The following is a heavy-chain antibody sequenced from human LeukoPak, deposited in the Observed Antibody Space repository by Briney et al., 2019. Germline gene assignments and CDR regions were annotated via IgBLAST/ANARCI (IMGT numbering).Heavy chain of an antibody. Sequence: GGSLRLSCAASGFTFSTYTMNWARQAPGKGLEWVSSITTSSSYMYYADSVKGRFTISRDNAKNSLYLQMNSLRAEDTAVYYCARDLTAASGNCFGPWGQGTLVTVSS. CDR3: ARDLTAASGNCFGP. CDR2: ITTSSSYM. J-gene: IGHJ5*02. CDR1: GFTFSTYT. D-gene: IGHD6-13*01. V-gene: IGHV3-21*01.